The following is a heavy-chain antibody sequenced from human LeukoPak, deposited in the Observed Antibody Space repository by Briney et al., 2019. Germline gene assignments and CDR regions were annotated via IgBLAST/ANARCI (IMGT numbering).Heavy chain of an antibody. CDR2: IKQDGSEK. Sequence: GGSLRLSCAASGFTFSSYWMSWVRQAPGKGLEWVANIKQDGSEKYYVDSVKGRFTISRDNAKNSLYLQMNSLRAEDTAVYYCARERWLQFTDAFDIWGQGTMVAVSS. V-gene: IGHV3-7*01. J-gene: IGHJ3*02. D-gene: IGHD5-24*01. CDR1: GFTFSSYW. CDR3: ARERWLQFTDAFDI.